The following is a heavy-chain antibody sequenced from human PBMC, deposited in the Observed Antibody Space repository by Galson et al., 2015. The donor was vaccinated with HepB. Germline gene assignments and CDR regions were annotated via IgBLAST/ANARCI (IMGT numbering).Heavy chain of an antibody. CDR1: GFTFSSYG. V-gene: IGHV3-30*18. CDR2: ISYDGSNK. Sequence: SLRLSCAASGFTFSSYGMHWVRQAPGKGLEWVAVISYDGSNKYYADSVKGRFTISRDNSKNTLYLQMNSLRAEDTAVYYCAKDKTPWTIYGPPGGYWGQGTLVTVSS. CDR3: AKDKTPWTIYGPPGGY. J-gene: IGHJ4*02. D-gene: IGHD3-3*01.